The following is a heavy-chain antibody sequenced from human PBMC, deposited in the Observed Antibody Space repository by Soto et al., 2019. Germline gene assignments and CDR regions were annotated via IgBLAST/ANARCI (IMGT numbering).Heavy chain of an antibody. Sequence: ASVKVSCKVSGYTLTELSMHWVRQAPGKGLEWMGGFDPEDGETIYAQKFQGRVTMTEDTSTDTAYMELSSLRSEDTAVYYCATDLLVVGATNGMDVWGQGTTVTVSS. CDR1: GYTLTELS. CDR2: FDPEDGET. V-gene: IGHV1-24*01. D-gene: IGHD1-26*01. CDR3: ATDLLVVGATNGMDV. J-gene: IGHJ6*02.